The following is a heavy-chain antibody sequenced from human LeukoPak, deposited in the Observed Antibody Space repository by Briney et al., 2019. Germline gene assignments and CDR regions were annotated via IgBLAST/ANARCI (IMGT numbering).Heavy chain of an antibody. CDR3: ARYSSTWPYWYFDL. CDR2: ISHSGST. CDR1: GGSHSSGGYS. Sequence: SETLSLTCAVSGGSHSSGGYSLSWIRQPPGKGLEWVGYISHSGSTYYKPSLKSRVTISVDRSKNQFSLELTSVTAADTAVYYCARYSSTWPYWYFDLWGRGTLVTVSS. V-gene: IGHV4-30-2*01. D-gene: IGHD6-13*01. J-gene: IGHJ2*01.